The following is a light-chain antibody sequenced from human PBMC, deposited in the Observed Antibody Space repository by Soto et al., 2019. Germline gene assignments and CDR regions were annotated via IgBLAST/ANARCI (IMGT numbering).Light chain of an antibody. CDR2: DAS. CDR1: QSISSW. J-gene: IGKJ1*01. CDR3: QQYNSYWT. V-gene: IGKV1-5*01. Sequence: DIQMTQSPSTLSASVGDRVTITCRASQSISSWLAWYQQKPGKAPKLLIYDASSLESGVPSRFSGSGSGTEFTLTISSLQPDDFATYYCQQYNSYWTFCQGTRWIS.